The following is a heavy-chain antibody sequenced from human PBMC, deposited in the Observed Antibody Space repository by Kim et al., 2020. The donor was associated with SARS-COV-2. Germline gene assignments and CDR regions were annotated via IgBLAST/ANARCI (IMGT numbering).Heavy chain of an antibody. Sequence: GGSLRLSCAASGFTFGDYAMHWVRQAPGKGLEWVSGITWNSATTSYADSVKGRFTISRDNAKNSLSLQMNSLRPEDTALYYCAKGRTYDFWSGIYMDVWG. V-gene: IGHV3-9*01. D-gene: IGHD3-3*01. CDR2: ITWNSATT. CDR3: AKGRTYDFWSGIYMDV. CDR1: GFTFGDYA. J-gene: IGHJ6*03.